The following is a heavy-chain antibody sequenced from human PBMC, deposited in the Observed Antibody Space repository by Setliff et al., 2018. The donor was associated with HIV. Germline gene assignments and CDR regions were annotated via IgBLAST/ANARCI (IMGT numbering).Heavy chain of an antibody. CDR3: ARGLRFLEWLSRDNWFDP. V-gene: IGHV1-18*01. CDR1: GYTFTSYD. D-gene: IGHD3-3*01. J-gene: IGHJ5*02. Sequence: ASVKVSCKASGYTFTSYDISWVRQAPGQGLEWMGWISAYNGYTNYAQKLQGRVTMTTDTSTSTAYMELSSLRSEDTAVYYCARGLRFLEWLSRDNWFDPWGQGTLVTVSS. CDR2: ISAYNGYT.